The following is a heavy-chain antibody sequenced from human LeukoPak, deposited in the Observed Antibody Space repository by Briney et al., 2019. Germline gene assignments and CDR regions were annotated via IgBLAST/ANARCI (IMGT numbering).Heavy chain of an antibody. D-gene: IGHD4-17*01. CDR1: GGTFNDSA. V-gene: IGHV1-69*05. J-gene: IGHJ5*02. CDR2: IMPLFGTA. Sequence: SVKVSCKTSGGTFNDSAISWVRQAPGQGLEWLGGIMPLFGTAAYAQKFQGRVTITKDESTRTVYLELTSLTSDDTAVYYCARDVHGDYGSGWFDPWGQGTLVSVSS. CDR3: ARDVHGDYGSGWFDP.